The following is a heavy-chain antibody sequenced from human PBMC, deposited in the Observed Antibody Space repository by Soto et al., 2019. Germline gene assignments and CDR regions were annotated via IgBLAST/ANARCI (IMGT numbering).Heavy chain of an antibody. CDR1: GFTFRSYA. J-gene: IGHJ4*02. CDR2: ISFDGGNK. CDR3: ARDRGLDYGDFPDY. V-gene: IGHV3-30*09. D-gene: IGHD4-17*01. Sequence: GGSLRLSCAASGFTFRSYALHWVRQAPGKGLEWVAVISFDGGNKYYADSVKGRFAISRDNSKNTLYLQMNSLRGEDTAVYYCARDRGLDYGDFPDYWGQGTLVTVS.